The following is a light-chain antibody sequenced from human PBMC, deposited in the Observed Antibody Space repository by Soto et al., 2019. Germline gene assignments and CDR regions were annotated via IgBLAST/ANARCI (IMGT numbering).Light chain of an antibody. Sequence: QSVLTQPASVSGSPGQSITISCTGTVSDIGVYNYVSWYQQHPGKAPKLMIYEVTNRPSGVSDRFSGSKSGHTASLTISGLQTGDEADYYCASYTSRSTWVFGGGTKLTVL. J-gene: IGLJ3*02. V-gene: IGLV2-14*01. CDR2: EVT. CDR1: VSDIGVYNY. CDR3: ASYTSRSTWV.